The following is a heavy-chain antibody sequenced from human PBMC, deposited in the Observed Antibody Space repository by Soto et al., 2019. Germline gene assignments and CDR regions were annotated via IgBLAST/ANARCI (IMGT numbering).Heavy chain of an antibody. D-gene: IGHD3-10*01. CDR3: ARAQWFGDPFDY. CDR2: IYWDDDK. Sequence: QITLKESGPTLVKPTQTLTLTCTFSGFSFSTGGVGVGWIRQPPGKALEWLALIYWDDDKRYSPSMKSRLTITKDTSKNLVALTMTNMDPADTATYYYARAQWFGDPFDYWGQGTQVTVSS. V-gene: IGHV2-5*02. CDR1: GFSFSTGGVG. J-gene: IGHJ4*02.